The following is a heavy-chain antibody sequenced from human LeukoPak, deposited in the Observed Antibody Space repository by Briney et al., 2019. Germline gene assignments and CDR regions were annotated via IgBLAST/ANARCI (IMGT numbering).Heavy chain of an antibody. D-gene: IGHD2-2*01. Sequence: ASVKVSCKASGYTFTGYYIHWARQAPGQGLEWMGWINPNSGGTDYAQKFQGRVTMTRDTSISTTYMELRRLRSDDTAVYYCARSGVVPAARDAFDIWGQGTMVTVSS. CDR3: ARSGVVPAARDAFDI. J-gene: IGHJ3*02. CDR2: INPNSGGT. V-gene: IGHV1-2*02. CDR1: GYTFTGYY.